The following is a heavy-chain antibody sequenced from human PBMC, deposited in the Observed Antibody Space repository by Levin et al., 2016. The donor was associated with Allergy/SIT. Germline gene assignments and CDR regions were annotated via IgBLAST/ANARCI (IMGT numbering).Heavy chain of an antibody. CDR2: IKQDGSEK. Sequence: WIRQPPGKGLEWVANIKQDGSEKYYVDSVKGRFTISRDNAKNSLYLQMNSLRAEDTAVYYCARAPLYFDYWGQGTLVTVSS. CDR3: ARAPLYFDY. V-gene: IGHV3-7*04. J-gene: IGHJ4*02.